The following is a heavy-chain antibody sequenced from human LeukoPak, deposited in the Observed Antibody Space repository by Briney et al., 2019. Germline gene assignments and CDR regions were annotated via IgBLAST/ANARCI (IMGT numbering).Heavy chain of an antibody. D-gene: IGHD6-13*01. CDR2: TYYRSKWYN. Sequence: SQTLSLTCAISGDSVSSNSAAWNCIRQSPSRGLEWLGRTYYRSKWYNDYAVSVKSRITINPDTSKNQFSLQLNSVTPEDTAVYYCARVARSSSWYDSAYFDYWGQGTLVTVSS. CDR3: ARVARSSSWYDSAYFDY. CDR1: GDSVSSNSAA. V-gene: IGHV6-1*01. J-gene: IGHJ4*02.